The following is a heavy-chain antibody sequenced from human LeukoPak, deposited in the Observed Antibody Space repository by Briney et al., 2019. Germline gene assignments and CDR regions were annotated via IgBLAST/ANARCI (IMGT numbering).Heavy chain of an antibody. CDR1: GFTFSGSA. D-gene: IGHD5-18*01. V-gene: IGHV3-73*01. CDR2: IRSKANSYAT. J-gene: IGHJ3*02. CDR3: TGMWIQLWLSSEAFDI. Sequence: GGSLRLSCAASGFTFSGSAMHWVRHASGKGLEWVGRIRSKANSYATAYAASVKGRFTISRDDSKNTAYLQMNSLKTEDTAVYYCTGMWIQLWLSSEAFDIWGQGTMVTVSS.